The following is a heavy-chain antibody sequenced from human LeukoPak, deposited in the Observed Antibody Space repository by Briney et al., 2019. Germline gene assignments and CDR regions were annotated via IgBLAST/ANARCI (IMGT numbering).Heavy chain of an antibody. Sequence: SETLSLTCTVSGGSISSSSSYWGWIRQPPGKGLEWIGSIYYSGSTYYNPSLKSRVTISVDTSKNQFSLKLSSVTAADTAVYYCARASGYYDSSGYHINYFDYWGQGTLVTVSS. J-gene: IGHJ4*02. D-gene: IGHD3-22*01. CDR2: IYYSGST. CDR3: ARASGYYDSSGYHINYFDY. V-gene: IGHV4-39*01. CDR1: GGSISSSSSY.